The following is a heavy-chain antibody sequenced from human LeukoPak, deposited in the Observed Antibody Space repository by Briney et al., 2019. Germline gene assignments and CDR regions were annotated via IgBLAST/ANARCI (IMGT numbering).Heavy chain of an antibody. CDR2: INHSGST. J-gene: IGHJ4*02. CDR3: ARRLSGYHSFIDY. CDR1: ADSISSYY. Sequence: PSETLSLTCTVSADSISSYYWSWIRQPPGKGLEWIGEINHSGSTNYNPSLKSRVTISLDTSKNQFSLKLSSVTAADTAVYYCARRLSGYHSFIDYWGQGTLVTVSS. V-gene: IGHV4-34*01. D-gene: IGHD3-22*01.